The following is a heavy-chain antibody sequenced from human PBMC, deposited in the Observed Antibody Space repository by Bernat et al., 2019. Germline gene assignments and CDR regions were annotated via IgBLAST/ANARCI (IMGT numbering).Heavy chain of an antibody. D-gene: IGHD6-13*01. J-gene: IGHJ4*02. V-gene: IGHV4-39*01. CDR1: GGSISSNSYY. CDR2: IHYSGTT. CDR3: ARTLGVAAATGGY. Sequence: QLQLQESGPGLVKPSETLSHTCSISGGSISSNSYYWGWIRQPPGKGLEWIGSIHYSGTTYYNPSLESRLTISVDTSKNQFSLKLRSVTAADTAVYYCARTLGVAAATGGYWGQGTLVTVSS.